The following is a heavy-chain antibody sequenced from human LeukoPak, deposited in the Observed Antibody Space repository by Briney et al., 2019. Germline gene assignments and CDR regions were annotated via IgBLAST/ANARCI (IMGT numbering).Heavy chain of an antibody. D-gene: IGHD6-6*01. CDR3: AKADSSSHYFDY. V-gene: IGHV3-9*01. Sequence: GRSLRLSCAASGFTFDDYAMHWVRQAPGKGLEWVSGISWNSGSIGYADSVKGRFTISRDNAKNSLYLQMNSLRAEDTALYYCAKADSSSHYFDYWGQGTLVTVSS. CDR2: ISWNSGSI. CDR1: GFTFDDYA. J-gene: IGHJ4*02.